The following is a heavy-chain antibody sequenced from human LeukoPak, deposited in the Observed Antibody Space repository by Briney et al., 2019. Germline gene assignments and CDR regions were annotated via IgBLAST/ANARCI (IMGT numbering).Heavy chain of an antibody. D-gene: IGHD4-17*01. CDR3: TREGAYGAHGFDY. J-gene: IGHJ4*02. V-gene: IGHV1-69*06. Sequence: SVKVSCKASGGTFSSYAISWVRQAPGQGLEWMGGIIPIFGTANYAQKFQGRVTITADKSTSTAYMELSSLRSEDTAVYYCTREGAYGAHGFDYWGQGTLITVSS. CDR2: IIPIFGTA. CDR1: GGTFSSYA.